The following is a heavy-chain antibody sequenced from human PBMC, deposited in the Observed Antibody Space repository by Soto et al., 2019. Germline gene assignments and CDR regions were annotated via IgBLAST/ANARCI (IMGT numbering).Heavy chain of an antibody. Sequence: GGSLRLSCAASGFTFSSYGMHWVRQAPGKGLEWVAVISYDGSNKYYADSVKGRFTISRDNSKNTLYLQMNSLRAEDTAVYYCAKDSGDYRFDYWGQGTLVTVSS. CDR1: GFTFSSYG. D-gene: IGHD4-17*01. CDR2: ISYDGSNK. J-gene: IGHJ4*02. V-gene: IGHV3-30*18. CDR3: AKDSGDYRFDY.